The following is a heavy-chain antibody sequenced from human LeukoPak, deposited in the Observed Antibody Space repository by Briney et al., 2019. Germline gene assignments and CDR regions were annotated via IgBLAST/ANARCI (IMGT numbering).Heavy chain of an antibody. Sequence: GESLKISCKGSGYSFTSYWIGWVRQVPGKGLEWMGIIYPRDSDTKYSPSFQGQVTISADKSITTAYLQWSSLKASDTATYYCARRRDGYNYAFDIWGQGTMVTISS. J-gene: IGHJ3*02. CDR3: ARRRDGYNYAFDI. CDR2: IYPRDSDT. CDR1: GYSFTSYW. V-gene: IGHV5-51*01. D-gene: IGHD5-24*01.